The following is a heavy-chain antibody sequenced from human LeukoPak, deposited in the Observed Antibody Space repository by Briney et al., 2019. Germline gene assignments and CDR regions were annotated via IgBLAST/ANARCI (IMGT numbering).Heavy chain of an antibody. CDR3: SKAARVSGFDY. Sequence: GGSLRLSCTASGFTFRSYGMHWVRQTPGQGLERVAVISFDGSNKYYADSVKGRFTISRDNSKNNQYLQRISLMAAEEAVDYCSKAARVSGFDYWGQGTLVTVSS. V-gene: IGHV3-30*18. CDR2: ISFDGSNK. J-gene: IGHJ4*02. D-gene: IGHD6-19*01. CDR1: GFTFRSYG.